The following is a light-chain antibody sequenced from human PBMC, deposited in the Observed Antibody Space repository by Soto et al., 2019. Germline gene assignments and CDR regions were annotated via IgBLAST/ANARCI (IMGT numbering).Light chain of an antibody. V-gene: IGLV1-40*01. CDR2: GTS. Sequence: QSVLTQPPSVSGAPGQRVTISCTGSSSNIGAGYDVHWYQQLPGTAPKLLIYGTSNRPSGVPDRFSGSKSGTSASLAINGLPAEDEADYYCQSYDSSLSHVVFGGGTKLTVL. CDR3: QSYDSSLSHVV. CDR1: SSNIGAGYD. J-gene: IGLJ2*01.